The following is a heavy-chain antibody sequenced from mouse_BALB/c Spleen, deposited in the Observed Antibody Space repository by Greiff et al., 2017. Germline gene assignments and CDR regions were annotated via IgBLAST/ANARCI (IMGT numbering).Heavy chain of an antibody. J-gene: IGHJ4*01. CDR2: IDPENGDT. CDR3: ARSDSSGYPYYYAMDY. V-gene: IGHV14-4*02. Sequence: EVKLMESGAELVRSGASVKLSCTASGFNIKDYYMHWVKQRPEQGLEWIGWIDPENGDTEYAPKFQGQATITADTSSNTAYLQLSSLTSEDTAVYYCARSDSSGYPYYYAMDYWGQGTSVTVSS. CDR1: GFNIKDYY. D-gene: IGHD3-2*01.